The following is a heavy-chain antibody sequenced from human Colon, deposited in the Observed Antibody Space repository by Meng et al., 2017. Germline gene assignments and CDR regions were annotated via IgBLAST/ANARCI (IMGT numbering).Heavy chain of an antibody. CDR3: GRDQGRQLINH. CDR2: IYHSGST. J-gene: IGHJ4*02. Sequence: QLEESGARLVKPSPPLSLTCDGSGGSISSGGYAWSWIRQPPGKGLEWIGYIYHSGSTYYNPSLKSRVTISVDRSKNQFSLKLSSVTAADTAVYYCGRDQGRQLINHWGQGTLVTVSS. V-gene: IGHV4-30-2*01. D-gene: IGHD1-1*01. CDR1: GGSISSGGYA.